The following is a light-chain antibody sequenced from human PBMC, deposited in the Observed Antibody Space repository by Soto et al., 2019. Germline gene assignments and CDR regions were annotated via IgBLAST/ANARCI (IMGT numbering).Light chain of an antibody. J-gene: IGLJ1*01. Sequence: QPVLTPPASVSGSPGQSITISCTGTSSDVGGYNYVSWYQQHPGKAPKFMIYDVSSRPSGVSNRFSGSKSGNTASLTISGLQAEDEADYYCCSYTTSNTRQIVFGTGTKVTV. CDR3: CSYTTSNTRQIV. CDR2: DVS. CDR1: SSDVGGYNY. V-gene: IGLV2-14*03.